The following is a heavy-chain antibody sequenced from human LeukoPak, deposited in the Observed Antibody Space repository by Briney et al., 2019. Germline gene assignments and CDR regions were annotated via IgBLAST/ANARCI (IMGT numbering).Heavy chain of an antibody. V-gene: IGHV3-23*01. CDR1: GFTFISYA. CDR3: ARDLNYDILTGAIDY. D-gene: IGHD3-9*01. CDR2: VSGSGGRT. Sequence: GGSLRLSCAASGFTFISYAMSWVRQAPGKGLEWVSTVSGSGGRTSYADSVKGRFTISRDNSKNTLYLQMNSLRAEDTAVYYCARDLNYDILTGAIDYWGQGTLVTVSS. J-gene: IGHJ4*02.